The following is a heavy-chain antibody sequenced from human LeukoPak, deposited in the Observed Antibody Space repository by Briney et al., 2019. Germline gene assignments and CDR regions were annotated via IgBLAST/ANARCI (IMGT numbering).Heavy chain of an antibody. CDR3: ARTGRAWLRFDY. Sequence: SQTLSLTCTVSGGSISSGDYYWSWIRQPPGKGLEWIGYIYYSGSTNYNPSLKSRVTISVDTSKNQFSLKLSSVTAADTAVYYCARTGRAWLRFDYWGQGTLVTVSS. V-gene: IGHV4-61*08. J-gene: IGHJ4*02. CDR2: IYYSGST. D-gene: IGHD5-12*01. CDR1: GGSISSGDYY.